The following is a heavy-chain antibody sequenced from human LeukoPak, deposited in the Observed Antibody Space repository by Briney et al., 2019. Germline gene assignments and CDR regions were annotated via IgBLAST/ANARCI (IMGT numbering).Heavy chain of an antibody. V-gene: IGHV4-28*05. D-gene: IGHD3-10*01. CDR3: ARVLLWFGELRAARFDP. CDR2: FYYSGSI. CDR1: GYSISSSNW. J-gene: IGHJ5*02. Sequence: SDTLSLTCAVSGYSISSSNWWGWSRQPPGEVLGLIGFFYYSGSIYYNPSLQSRVTMSVDTSKNQFSLKLSSVTAVDTAVYYCARVLLWFGELRAARFDPWGQGTLVTVPS.